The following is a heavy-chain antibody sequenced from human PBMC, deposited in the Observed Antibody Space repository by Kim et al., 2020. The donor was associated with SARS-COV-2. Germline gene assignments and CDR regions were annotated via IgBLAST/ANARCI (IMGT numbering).Heavy chain of an antibody. CDR2: FDPEDAET. D-gene: IGHD6-19*01. CDR1: GYTLTELS. V-gene: IGHV1-24*01. J-gene: IGHJ6*02. CDR3: ATGVAVAGTPHNYSYYYGMDV. Sequence: ASVKVSCKVSGYTLTELSMHWVRQAPGKGLEWMGGFDPEDAETIYAQKFQGRVTMTEDTSTDTAYMELSSLRSEDTAVYYCATGVAVAGTPHNYSYYYGMDVWGQETTVTVSS.